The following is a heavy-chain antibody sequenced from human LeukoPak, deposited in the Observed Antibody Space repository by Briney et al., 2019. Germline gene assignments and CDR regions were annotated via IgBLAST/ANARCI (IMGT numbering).Heavy chain of an antibody. CDR3: AELGITMIGGV. V-gene: IGHV1-46*01. D-gene: IGHD3-10*02. CDR1: GYTFTSYY. CDR2: INPSGGST. J-gene: IGHJ6*04. Sequence: ASVKVSCKASGYTFTSYYMHWVRQSPGQGLEWMGIINPSGGSTSYAQKFQGRVTMARDTSTSTVYMELSSLRAEDTAVYYCAELGITMIGGVWGKGTTVTISS.